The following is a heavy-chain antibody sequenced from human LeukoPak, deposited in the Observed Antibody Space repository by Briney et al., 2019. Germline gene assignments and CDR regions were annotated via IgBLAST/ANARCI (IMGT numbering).Heavy chain of an antibody. CDR3: AREPAYSGSSQIDY. CDR2: ISSSGSTI. V-gene: IGHV3-11*04. CDR1: GFTSSDYY. Sequence: PGGSLRLSCAASGFTSSDYYMSWIRQAPGKGLEWVSYISSSGSTIYYADSVKGRFTISRDNAKNSLYLQMNSLRAEDTAVYYCAREPAYSGSSQIDYWGQGTLVTVSS. J-gene: IGHJ4*02. D-gene: IGHD1-26*01.